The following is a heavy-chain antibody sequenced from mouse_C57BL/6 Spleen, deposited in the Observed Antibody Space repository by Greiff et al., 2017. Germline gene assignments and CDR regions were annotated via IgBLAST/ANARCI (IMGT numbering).Heavy chain of an antibody. J-gene: IGHJ4*01. CDR1: GFNIKDYY. CDR2: IDPEDGET. V-gene: IGHV14-2*01. CDR3: AADYAMDY. Sequence: VQLQQSGAELVKPGASVKLSCTASGFNIKDYYMHWVKQRTEQGLEWIGRIDPEDGETKYAPKFPGKATITADTSSNTAYLQLSSLTSEDTAVYYCAADYAMDYWGQGTSVTVSS.